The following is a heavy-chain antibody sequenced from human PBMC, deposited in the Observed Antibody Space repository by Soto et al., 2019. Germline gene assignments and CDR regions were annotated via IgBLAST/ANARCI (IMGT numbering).Heavy chain of an antibody. CDR1: GFTFSSYS. CDR3: AIRGYSYGYNAFDI. Sequence: PGGSLRLSCAASGFTFSSYSMNWVRQAPGKGLEWVSSISSSSSYIYYADSVKGRFTISRDNAKNSLYLQMNSLRAEDTAVYYCAIRGYSYGYNAFDIWGQGTMVTVSS. CDR2: ISSSSSYI. V-gene: IGHV3-21*01. D-gene: IGHD5-18*01. J-gene: IGHJ3*02.